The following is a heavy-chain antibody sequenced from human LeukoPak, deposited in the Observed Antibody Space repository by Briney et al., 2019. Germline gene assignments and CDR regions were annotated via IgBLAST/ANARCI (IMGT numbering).Heavy chain of an antibody. D-gene: IGHD6-13*01. V-gene: IGHV1-69*05. Sequence: ASVKVSCKASGGTFSSYAISWVRQAPGQGLEWMGRIIPIFGTANHAQKFQGRVTITTDESTSTAYMELSSLRSEDTAVYYCARDRYSSSWTSPFDPWGQGTLVTVSS. CDR2: IIPIFGTA. J-gene: IGHJ5*02. CDR3: ARDRYSSSWTSPFDP. CDR1: GGTFSSYA.